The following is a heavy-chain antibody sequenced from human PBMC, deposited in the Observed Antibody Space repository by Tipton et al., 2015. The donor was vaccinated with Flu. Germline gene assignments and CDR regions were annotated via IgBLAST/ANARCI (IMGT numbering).Heavy chain of an antibody. J-gene: IGHJ4*02. CDR1: GFAFRSYE. Sequence: SLRLSCAASGFAFRSYEMNWVRQAPGKGLERIAYISTFNSVHYADSVKGRFTISRDNAKNSLYLQMNSLRAEDTALYYCAVSLSGYHDVANWGQGTLVTVSS. CDR3: AVSLSGYHDVAN. D-gene: IGHD3-22*01. V-gene: IGHV3-48*03. CDR2: ISTFNSV.